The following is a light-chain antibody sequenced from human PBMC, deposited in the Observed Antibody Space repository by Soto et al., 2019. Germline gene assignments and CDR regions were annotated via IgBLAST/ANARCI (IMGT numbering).Light chain of an antibody. CDR1: QYISTW. Sequence: DIQMTQSPSTLSASVGDRGTITCRASQYISTWLAWYQQKPGRAPNLLIYKASSLESGVPSRFSGSGSETEFTLTISSLQPDDFATYYCQQYNSYPWTFGQGTKVDI. CDR3: QQYNSYPWT. CDR2: KAS. J-gene: IGKJ1*01. V-gene: IGKV1-5*03.